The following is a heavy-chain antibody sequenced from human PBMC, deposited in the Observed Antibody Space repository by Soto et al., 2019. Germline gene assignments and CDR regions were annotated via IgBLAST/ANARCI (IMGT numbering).Heavy chain of an antibody. Sequence: QVQLQESGPGLVKPSETLSLTCTVSGCSISSYYWSWIRQPPGKGLDLLGYIYYSGGTNYNPSLKGRVTISVDTSKNPFYLKMSSVTAADTAVYYCARVWGGDFDFWGQGTMVTVSS. J-gene: IGHJ3*01. CDR2: IYYSGGT. V-gene: IGHV4-59*01. D-gene: IGHD3-10*01. CDR1: GCSISSYY. CDR3: ARVWGGDFDF.